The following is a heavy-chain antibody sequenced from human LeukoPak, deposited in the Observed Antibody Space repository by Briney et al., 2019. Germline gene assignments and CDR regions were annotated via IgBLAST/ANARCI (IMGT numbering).Heavy chain of an antibody. CDR2: IYTSGST. Sequence: SETLSLTCTVSGGSISSYYWSWIRQPAGKGLEWIGRIYTSGSTNHNPSLKSRVTMSVDASKNQFSLKLSSVTAADTAVYYCARGLGSSSWYVAQRYWYFDLWGRGTLVTVSS. CDR3: ARGLGSSSWYVAQRYWYFDL. CDR1: GGSISSYY. V-gene: IGHV4-4*07. D-gene: IGHD6-13*01. J-gene: IGHJ2*01.